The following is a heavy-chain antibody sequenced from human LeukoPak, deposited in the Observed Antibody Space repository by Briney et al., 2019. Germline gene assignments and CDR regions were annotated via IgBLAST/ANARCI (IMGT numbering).Heavy chain of an antibody. D-gene: IGHD6-13*01. J-gene: IGHJ5*02. CDR3: ARFGYSSSWNWLDP. Sequence: SETLSLTCTVSGGSISSYYWSWIRQPAGKGLEWIGRIYTSGSTNYNPSLKSRVTISVDTSKNQFSLKLSSVTAADTAVYYCARFGYSSSWNWLDPWGQGTLVTVSS. CDR2: IYTSGST. V-gene: IGHV4-4*07. CDR1: GGSISSYY.